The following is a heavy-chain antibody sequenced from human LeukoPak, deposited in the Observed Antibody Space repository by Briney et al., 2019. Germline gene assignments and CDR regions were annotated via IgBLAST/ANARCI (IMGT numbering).Heavy chain of an antibody. D-gene: IGHD6-13*01. V-gene: IGHV1-18*01. CDR2: ISAYNGNT. Sequence: GASVKVSCKASGYTFTSYGISWVRQAPGQGLEWMGWISAYNGNTNYAQKLQGRVTMTTDTSTSTAYMELRSLRSDDTAVYYCARESADSSSWYAFDIWGQGTMVTVSS. J-gene: IGHJ3*02. CDR1: GYTFTSYG. CDR3: ARESADSSSWYAFDI.